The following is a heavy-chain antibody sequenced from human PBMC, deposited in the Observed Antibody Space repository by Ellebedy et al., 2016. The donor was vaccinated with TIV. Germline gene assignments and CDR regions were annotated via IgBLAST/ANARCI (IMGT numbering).Heavy chain of an antibody. CDR2: INHSGST. D-gene: IGHD4-17*01. Sequence: MPSETLSLTCAVYGGSFSGYYWTWIRQPPGTGLEWIGEINHSGSTTYNPSLKSRVTISVDTSRNRFSLKLSSVTAADTAVYYCARSTTVTTASYEYWGQGTLVTVSS. V-gene: IGHV4-34*01. CDR1: GGSFSGYY. CDR3: ARSTTVTTASYEY. J-gene: IGHJ4*02.